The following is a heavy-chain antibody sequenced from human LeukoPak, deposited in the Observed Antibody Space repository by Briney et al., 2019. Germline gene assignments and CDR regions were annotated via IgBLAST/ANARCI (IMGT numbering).Heavy chain of an antibody. D-gene: IGHD6-13*01. CDR1: GGSISSYY. CDR2: IYNSGST. CDR3: ARGTYSSSWLHFDY. V-gene: IGHV4-59*01. Sequence: SETLPLTCTVSGGSISSYYWSWIRQPPGKGLEWIGYIYNSGSTNYNPSLKSRVTISVDSSKNQFSLKLSSVTAADTAVYFCARGTYSSSWLHFDYWGQGTLVTVSS. J-gene: IGHJ4*02.